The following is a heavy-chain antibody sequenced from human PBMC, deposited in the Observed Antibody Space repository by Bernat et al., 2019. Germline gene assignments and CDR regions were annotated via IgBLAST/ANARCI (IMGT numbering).Heavy chain of an antibody. J-gene: IGHJ4*02. CDR3: ARDPVDIVATTPLDY. CDR2: ISSSSSTI. D-gene: IGHD5-12*01. CDR1: GFTFSSYS. V-gene: IGHV3-48*01. Sequence: EVQLVVSGGGLVQPGGSLRLSCAASGFTFSSYSMNWVRQAPGKGLEWVSYISSSSSTIYYADSVKGRFTISRDNAKNSLYLQMNSLRAEDTAVYYCARDPVDIVATTPLDYWGQGTLVTVSS.